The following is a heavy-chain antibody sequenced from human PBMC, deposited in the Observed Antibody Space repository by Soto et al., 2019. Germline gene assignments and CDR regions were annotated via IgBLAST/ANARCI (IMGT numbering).Heavy chain of an antibody. D-gene: IGHD2-8*01. V-gene: IGHV3-74*01. CDR2: LNTDGSST. CDR1: GFTISNYW. CDR3: ASTGLIVSAYDL. J-gene: IGHJ3*01. Sequence: EVQLVESGGGLVQPGGSLRLSCTASGFTISNYWMHWVRQAPGKGLVWVSRLNTDGSSTSYADSVKGRFTISRDNAKNTLFLQMNSLRAEDTGLYYCASTGLIVSAYDLGGQGTVVTVSS.